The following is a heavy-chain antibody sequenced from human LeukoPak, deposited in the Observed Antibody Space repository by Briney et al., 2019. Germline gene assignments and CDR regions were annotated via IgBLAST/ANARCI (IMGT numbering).Heavy chain of an antibody. V-gene: IGHV3-48*02. D-gene: IGHD2-15*01. CDR1: GFAFSSYS. CDR2: VSSSGNTM. Sequence: GGSLRLSCAASGFAFSSYSMNWVRQAPGKGLEWVSYVSSSGNTMYYADSVKGRFTISRGNAKNSLYLQMDSLRDADTAVYYCARDPHLGSGRGYYFDYWGQGTLLTVSS. J-gene: IGHJ4*02. CDR3: ARDPHLGSGRGYYFDY.